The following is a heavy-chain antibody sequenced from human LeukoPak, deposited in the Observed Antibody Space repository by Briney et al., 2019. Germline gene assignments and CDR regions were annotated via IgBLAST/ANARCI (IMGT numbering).Heavy chain of an antibody. V-gene: IGHV4-59*07. CDR3: ARGLGMATSDY. D-gene: IGHD5-24*01. J-gene: IGHJ4*02. CDR1: GGSISSYY. Sequence: PSDTLSLTCTVSGGSISSYYWSWIRQPPGKGLEWIGYIYYSGSTNYNPSLKSRVTISVDTSKNQFSLKLSSVTAADTAVYYCARGLGMATSDYWGQGTLVTVSS. CDR2: IYYSGST.